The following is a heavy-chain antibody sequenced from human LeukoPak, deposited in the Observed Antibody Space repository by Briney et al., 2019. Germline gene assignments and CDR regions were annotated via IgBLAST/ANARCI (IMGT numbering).Heavy chain of an antibody. D-gene: IGHD6-19*01. CDR3: AKQFSSGWFYYYYYMDV. V-gene: IGHV3-23*01. J-gene: IGHJ6*03. Sequence: GGSLRLSCAASGFTVSSNYMSWVRQAPGKGLEWVSAISGSGDSTYYADSVKGRFTISRANSKNTLYLQMNSLRAEDTAVYYCAKQFSSGWFYYYYYMDVWGKGTTVTISS. CDR1: GFTVSSNY. CDR2: ISGSGDST.